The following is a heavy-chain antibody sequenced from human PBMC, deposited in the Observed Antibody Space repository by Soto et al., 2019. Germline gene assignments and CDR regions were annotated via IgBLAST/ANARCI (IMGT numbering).Heavy chain of an antibody. CDR1: GDSISPYY. V-gene: IGHV4-59*01. CDR3: ARDVSPTY. J-gene: IGHJ4*02. Sequence: SETLSLTCTVSGDSISPYYWTWIRQPPGKGLGWIGHIYYSGSPNYNPSLKSRVTISVDTSKSQFSLKLSSVTAADTAVYYCARDVSPTYWGQGMLVTVS. CDR2: IYYSGSP.